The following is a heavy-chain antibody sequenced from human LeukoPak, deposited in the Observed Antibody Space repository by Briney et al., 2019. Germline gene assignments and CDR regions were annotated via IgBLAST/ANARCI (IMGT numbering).Heavy chain of an antibody. Sequence: GESLKISCQASGYSFTTLCISWVRQVPGKGLEWMGIIYPGDSSTKYSPSSQGQVTISADKSISTAYLEWSSLKASDTAMYYCARHYGGYSYGWTFDYWGQGTLVTVSS. CDR2: IYPGDSST. V-gene: IGHV5-51*01. D-gene: IGHD5-18*01. J-gene: IGHJ4*02. CDR3: ARHYGGYSYGWTFDY. CDR1: GYSFTTLC.